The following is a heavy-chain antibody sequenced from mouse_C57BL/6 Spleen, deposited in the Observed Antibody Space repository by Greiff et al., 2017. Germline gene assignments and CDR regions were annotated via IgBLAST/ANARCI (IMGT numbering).Heavy chain of an antibody. CDR2: IDPSDSET. CDR1: GYTFTSYW. Sequence: QVQLQQPGAELVRPGSSVKLSCKASGYTFTSYWLHWVKQRPIQGLEWIGNIDPSDSETHYNQKFKDKATLTVDKSSSTAYMQLSSLTSEDSAVYFCARLGVKGLGWFAYWGQGTLVTVSA. CDR3: ARLGVKGLGWFAY. D-gene: IGHD2-2*01. J-gene: IGHJ3*01. V-gene: IGHV1-52*01.